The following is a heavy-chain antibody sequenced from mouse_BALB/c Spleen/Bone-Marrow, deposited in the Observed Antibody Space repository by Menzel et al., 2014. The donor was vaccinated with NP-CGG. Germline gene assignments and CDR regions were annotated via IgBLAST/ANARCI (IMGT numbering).Heavy chain of an antibody. V-gene: IGHV1S81*02. CDR3: ARRTTTVVATDY. Sequence: QVQLQQSGAELVKPGASVKLSCKASGYTFTSYWMHWVKQRPGQGLEWIGEINPSNGRTKYNEKFKSKATLTVDKSSCTAYMQLSSLTSEDSAVYCCARRTTTVVATDYWGQGTTLTVSS. CDR1: GYTFTSYW. D-gene: IGHD1-1*01. J-gene: IGHJ2*01. CDR2: INPSNGRT.